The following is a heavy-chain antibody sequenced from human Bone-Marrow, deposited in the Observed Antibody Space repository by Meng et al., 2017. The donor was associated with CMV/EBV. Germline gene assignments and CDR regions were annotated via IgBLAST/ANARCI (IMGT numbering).Heavy chain of an antibody. D-gene: IGHD3-3*01. CDR2: INSDGSST. J-gene: IGHJ6*02. Sequence: GESLKISCAASGFTFSSYWMHWVRQAPGKGLVWVSRINSDGSSTSYADSVKGRFTISRDNAKNTLYLQMNSLRAEDTAVYYCARDPGYDFWSGYYTPGSYYGMDVWGQGTTVTVSS. CDR1: GFTFSSYW. V-gene: IGHV3-74*01. CDR3: ARDPGYDFWSGYYTPGSYYGMDV.